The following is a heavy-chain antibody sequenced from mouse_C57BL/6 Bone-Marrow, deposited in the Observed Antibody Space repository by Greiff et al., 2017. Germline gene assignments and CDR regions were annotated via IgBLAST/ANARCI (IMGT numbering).Heavy chain of an antibody. V-gene: IGHV7-3*02. CDR2: IRNKANGYTT. CDR3: ARETYGSSYDYAMDY. CDR1: GFTFTDYY. Sequence: EVQLVESGGGLVQPGGSLRLSCATSGFTFTDYYMSWVRQPPGKALEWLGFIRNKANGYTTEYSASVKGRFTISRDNSQSILYLQMNTLRAEDSATYYCARETYGSSYDYAMDYWGQGTSVTVSS. D-gene: IGHD1-1*01. J-gene: IGHJ4*01.